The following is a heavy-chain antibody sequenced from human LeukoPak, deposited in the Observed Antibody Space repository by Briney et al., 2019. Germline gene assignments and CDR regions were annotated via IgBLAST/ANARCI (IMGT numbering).Heavy chain of an antibody. Sequence: GGSLRLSCTASGFTFSSFTMNWVRQAPGKGLEWVSSINGRSNYIYYADSLKGRFTISRDNAKNSLYLQMNSLRAEDTAVYYCARDTARGPLVFMDVWGKGTTVTVSS. V-gene: IGHV3-21*01. CDR2: INGRSNYI. D-gene: IGHD5-18*01. CDR1: GFTFSSFT. J-gene: IGHJ6*03. CDR3: ARDTARGPLVFMDV.